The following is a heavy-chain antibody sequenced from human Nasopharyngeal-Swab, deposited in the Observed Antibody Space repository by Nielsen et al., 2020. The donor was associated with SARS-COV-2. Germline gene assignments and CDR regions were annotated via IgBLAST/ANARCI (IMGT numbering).Heavy chain of an antibody. V-gene: IGHV3-23*01. CDR2: ISGSGGST. Sequence: GESLKISCAASGFAFTDYSMDWVRQAPGKGLEWVSAISGSGGSTYYADSVKGRFTISRDNSKNTLYLQMNSLRAEDTAVYYCAKPVALEWLLYSENYYYYGMDVWGQGTTVTVSS. CDR3: AKPVALEWLLYSENYYYYGMDV. J-gene: IGHJ6*02. CDR1: GFAFTDYS. D-gene: IGHD3-3*01.